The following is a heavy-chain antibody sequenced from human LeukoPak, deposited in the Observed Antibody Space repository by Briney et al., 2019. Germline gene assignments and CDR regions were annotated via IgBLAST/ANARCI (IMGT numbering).Heavy chain of an antibody. CDR1: GFTFSNYG. CDR3: AKGFYMTTVTPGDY. Sequence: GGSLRLSCVASGFTFSNYGMHWVRQTPGKGLEWVAVIWYDGGNKYYADSVKGRFTISRDNSKSTLYLQMNSLRAEDTAVYYCAKGFYMTTVTPGDYWGQGTLVTVSS. J-gene: IGHJ4*02. D-gene: IGHD4-17*01. CDR2: IWYDGGNK. V-gene: IGHV3-33*06.